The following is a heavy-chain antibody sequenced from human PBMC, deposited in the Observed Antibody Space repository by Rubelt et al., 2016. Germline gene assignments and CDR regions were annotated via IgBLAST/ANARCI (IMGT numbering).Heavy chain of an antibody. V-gene: IGHV4-31*03. CDR1: GGSISSGGFY. J-gene: IGHJ4*02. CDR2: INHSGST. CDR3: ARELVETAMTKIDY. Sequence: GPGLVTPSETLSLSCTVSGGSISSGGFYWSWVRQHSGKGLEWIGEINHSGSTNYNPSLKSRVTISVDTSKNQVSLKLKSVTAADTAVYYCARELVETAMTKIDYLGQGTLVTVSS. D-gene: IGHD5-18*01.